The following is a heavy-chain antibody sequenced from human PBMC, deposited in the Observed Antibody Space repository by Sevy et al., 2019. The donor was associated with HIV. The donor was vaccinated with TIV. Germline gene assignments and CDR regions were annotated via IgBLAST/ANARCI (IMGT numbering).Heavy chain of an antibody. Sequence: GGSPRLSCAASGFTFSSYAMHWVRQAPGKGLEGVAVISYDGSNKYYVDSVKGRFTISRDNSKKTLYLQMNSLRAEDTAVYYCARGSHQYDSSGYHLDYWGQGTLVTVSS. D-gene: IGHD3-22*01. CDR2: ISYDGSNK. V-gene: IGHV3-30-3*01. J-gene: IGHJ4*02. CDR3: ARGSHQYDSSGYHLDY. CDR1: GFTFSSYA.